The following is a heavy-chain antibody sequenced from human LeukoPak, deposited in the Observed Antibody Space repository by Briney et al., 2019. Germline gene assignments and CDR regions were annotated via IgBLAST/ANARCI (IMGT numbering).Heavy chain of an antibody. CDR1: GYTFTSYG. J-gene: IGHJ6*04. Sequence: ASVTVSCTASGYTFTSYGISWVRQAPGQGLERMGRISTYNGYANYAQKLQGRVTMTTETSTSTAYMELRSLRSDDTAVYYCARNSSDWYGYMDVWGKGTTVTVSS. V-gene: IGHV1-18*01. D-gene: IGHD6-19*01. CDR3: ARNSSDWYGYMDV. CDR2: ISTYNGYA.